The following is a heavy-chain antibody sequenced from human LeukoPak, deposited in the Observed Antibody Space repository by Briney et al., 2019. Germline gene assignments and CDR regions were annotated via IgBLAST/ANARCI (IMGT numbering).Heavy chain of an antibody. V-gene: IGHV4-59*11. Sequence: TASETLSLTCTVSGGSISSHYWSWIRQPPGKGLECIAYIYYSGSTNYNPSLKTRVTISVDTSKNQFSLKLSSVTAADTAVYYCARVRVGATIGYYYYMDVWGKGTTVTVSS. J-gene: IGHJ6*03. D-gene: IGHD1-26*01. CDR1: GGSISSHY. CDR2: IYYSGST. CDR3: ARVRVGATIGYYYYMDV.